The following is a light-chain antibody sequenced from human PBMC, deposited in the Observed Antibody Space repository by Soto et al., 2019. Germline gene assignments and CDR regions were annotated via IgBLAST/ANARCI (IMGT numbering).Light chain of an antibody. CDR2: GAS. Sequence: EIVLTQSPGTLSLSPGERATLSCRTSQSVSNNYLAWYQQKPGQAPRLLIYGASSRATGIPDRFSGSGSGTDFTLSISRLEPEDFAVYYCQRYGSSPSWTFGQGTKVEIK. J-gene: IGKJ1*01. CDR1: QSVSNNY. V-gene: IGKV3-20*01. CDR3: QRYGSSPSWT.